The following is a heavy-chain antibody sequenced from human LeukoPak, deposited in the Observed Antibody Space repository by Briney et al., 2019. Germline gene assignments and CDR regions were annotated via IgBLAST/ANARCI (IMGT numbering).Heavy chain of an antibody. CDR3: TSDRVFYGLDV. V-gene: IGHV3-74*01. Sequence: GGSLRLSCAASGFTFSIYSMNWVRQAPGKGLVWVSRIKGDGSETSYAGSVKGRFTLSRDNAKNTLYLQMSSLRADDTAVYYCTSDRVFYGLDVWGQGTTVIVSS. J-gene: IGHJ6*02. CDR1: GFTFSIYS. CDR2: IKGDGSET.